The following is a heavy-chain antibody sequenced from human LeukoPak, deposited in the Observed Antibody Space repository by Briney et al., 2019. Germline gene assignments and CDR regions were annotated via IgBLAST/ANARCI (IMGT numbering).Heavy chain of an antibody. Sequence: GGSLRLSCAASGFSFNNAWMSWVRQAPGKGLEWVGRIKSKTDGGTTDYSAPVKGRFTISRDDSKNTLYLQMNSLKTEDTAVYYCTTRPTDNSKYVYLWDYWGQGTLVTVSS. D-gene: IGHD1-7*01. J-gene: IGHJ4*02. V-gene: IGHV3-15*01. CDR2: IKSKTDGGTT. CDR3: TTRPTDNSKYVYLWDY. CDR1: GFSFNNAW.